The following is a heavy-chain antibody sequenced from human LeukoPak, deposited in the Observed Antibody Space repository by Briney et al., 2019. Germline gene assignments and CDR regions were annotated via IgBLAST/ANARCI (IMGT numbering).Heavy chain of an antibody. CDR2: IKSKTNGGTT. D-gene: IGHD1-14*01. CDR3: TADDPLNRF. J-gene: IGHJ4*02. CDR1: GFTFSNAW. V-gene: IGHV3-15*01. Sequence: GGSLRHSRAASGFTFSNAWMSWVRQAPGKGLEWVGRIKSKTNGGTTEYAEPVKGRLTISRDDSKNTLYLQMNSLKTEDTAVYYCTADDPLNRFCGQETLVTVSS.